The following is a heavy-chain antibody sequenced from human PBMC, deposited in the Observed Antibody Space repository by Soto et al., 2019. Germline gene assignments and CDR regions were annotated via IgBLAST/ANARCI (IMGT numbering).Heavy chain of an antibody. V-gene: IGHV3-64D*06. CDR2: ISSNGGST. Sequence: GGSLRLSCSASGFTFSSYAMHWVRQAPGKGLEYVSAISSNGGSTYCADSVKGRFAISRDNSKNTLYLQMSSLRAEDTAVYYCVKDRGLVVVTPAYCFDYWGQGTLVTVSS. D-gene: IGHD2-21*02. CDR1: GFTFSSYA. CDR3: VKDRGLVVVTPAYCFDY. J-gene: IGHJ4*02.